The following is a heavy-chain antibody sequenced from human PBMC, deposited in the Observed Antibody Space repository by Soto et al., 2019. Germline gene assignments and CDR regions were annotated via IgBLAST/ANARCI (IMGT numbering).Heavy chain of an antibody. CDR1: GFTFSSYW. CDR3: AIDRYQYSSSSGFDY. CDR2: IKQDGSEK. Sequence: EVQLVESGGGLVQPGGSLRLSCAASGFTFSSYWMSWVRQAPGKGLEWVANIKQDGSEKYYVDSVKGRFTISRDNAKNSLYLQMNSLRAEDTAVYYCAIDRYQYSSSSGFDYWGQGTLVTVSS. D-gene: IGHD6-6*01. J-gene: IGHJ4*02. V-gene: IGHV3-7*05.